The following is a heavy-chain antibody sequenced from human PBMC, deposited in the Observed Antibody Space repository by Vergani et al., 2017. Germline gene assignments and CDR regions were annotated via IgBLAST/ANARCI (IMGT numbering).Heavy chain of an antibody. J-gene: IGHJ4*02. CDR2: ISYDGSNK. D-gene: IGHD1-14*01. CDR1: GFTFSSYG. V-gene: IGHV3-30*03. CDR3: ALLGNHWEPLDY. Sequence: QVQLVESGGGVVQPGRSLRLSCAASGFTFSSYGMHWVRQAPGKGLEWVAVISYDGSNKYYADSVKGRFTISRDNSKNTLYLQMNSLRAEDTAVYYCALLGNHWEPLDYWGQGTLVTVSS.